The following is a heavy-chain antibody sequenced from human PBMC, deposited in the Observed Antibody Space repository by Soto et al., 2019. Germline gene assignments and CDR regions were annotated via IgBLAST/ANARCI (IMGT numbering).Heavy chain of an antibody. J-gene: IGHJ4*02. Sequence: PGGSLRLSCAASGFTVSSNYMSWVLQAPGKGLEWVAVILYDGINKYYADSVKGRFTISRDNSKNTLYLQMNSLRAEDTAVYYCAKDGAAAIYYFDYWGQGTLVTVSS. CDR1: GFTVSSNY. D-gene: IGHD6-13*01. CDR2: ILYDGINK. CDR3: AKDGAAAIYYFDY. V-gene: IGHV3-30*18.